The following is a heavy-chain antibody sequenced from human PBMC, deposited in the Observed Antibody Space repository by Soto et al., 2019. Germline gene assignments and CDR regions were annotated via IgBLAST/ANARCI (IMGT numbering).Heavy chain of an antibody. CDR2: INESGST. Sequence: QVQLQQWGAGLLKSSETLSLTCAVEGGSFSGYYWSWIRQSPGKGLEGIGEINESGSTKYNVTLNSCVSALVDRSKSQSSLQLTSVTAADTSVYHCSRLSSTSISCSFGLRYAFEVWGHEIRLTVSS. J-gene: IGHJ3*01. V-gene: IGHV4-34*01. CDR3: SRLSSTSISCSFGLRYAFEV. D-gene: IGHD3-3*01. CDR1: GGSFSGYY.